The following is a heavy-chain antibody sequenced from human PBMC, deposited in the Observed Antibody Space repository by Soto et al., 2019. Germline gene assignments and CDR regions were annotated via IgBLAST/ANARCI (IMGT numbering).Heavy chain of an antibody. CDR1: GYPFTTYG. CDR2: ISAFNGNT. Sequence: QVLLLQSGPEVKKPGASVKVSCKASGYPFTTYGFNWVRQAPEQGLEWMGWISAFNGNTNYAQKLQGRVTMTTDRSTRTAYMELRSLESDDTAVYYCARGKALYSYGSYNWFYPWGQGTLVTVSS. CDR3: ARGKALYSYGSYNWFYP. J-gene: IGHJ5*02. V-gene: IGHV1-18*01. D-gene: IGHD5-18*01.